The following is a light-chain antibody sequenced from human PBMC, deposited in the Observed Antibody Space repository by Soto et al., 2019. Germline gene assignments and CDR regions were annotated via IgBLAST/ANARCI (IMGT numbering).Light chain of an antibody. CDR2: EVS. CDR3: SSYASSRDVF. CDR1: ISDVGGYNY. Sequence: QSALTQPASVSGSPGQSITISCTGTISDVGGYNYVSWYQQYPGKAPKLMIYEVSNRPSGVSNRFSGSKSGNTASLTISGLQAEDEADYYCSSYASSRDVFFGGGTKLTVL. V-gene: IGLV2-14*01. J-gene: IGLJ2*01.